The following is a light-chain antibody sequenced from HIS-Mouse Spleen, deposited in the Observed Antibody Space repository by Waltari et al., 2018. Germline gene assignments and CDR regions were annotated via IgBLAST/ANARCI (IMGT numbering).Light chain of an antibody. CDR3: NSRDSSGNHVV. J-gene: IGLJ2*01. CDR2: GKN. V-gene: IGLV3-19*01. CDR1: SLRSDS. Sequence: SSELTQDPAVSVALGQTVRITCQGDSLRSDSASWYQQKPGKAPVLVSYGKNNRPSGIPDRFSGSSSGNTASLTITGAQAEDEADYYCNSRDSSGNHVVFGGGTKLTVL.